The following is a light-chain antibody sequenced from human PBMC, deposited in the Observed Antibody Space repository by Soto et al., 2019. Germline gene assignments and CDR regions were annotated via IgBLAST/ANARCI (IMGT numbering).Light chain of an antibody. V-gene: IGKV3-15*01. CDR3: QQYGTGPPWT. Sequence: EIVMTQSPATLSVSPGERATLSCRASQSVSSNLAWYQQKPGQAPRLLIYGASTRATGIPARFSGSGSGTEFTLTISSLQSEDFAVYHCQQYGTGPPWTFGQGTRV. CDR1: QSVSSN. J-gene: IGKJ1*01. CDR2: GAS.